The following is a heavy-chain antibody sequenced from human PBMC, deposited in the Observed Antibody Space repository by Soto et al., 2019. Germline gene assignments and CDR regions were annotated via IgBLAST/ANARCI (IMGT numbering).Heavy chain of an antibody. D-gene: IGHD6-13*01. V-gene: IGHV4-39*01. Sequence: TLSLTGTVPVGPISSSIYYWGWIRQPPWKGLEWIGGIYYSGSTYYNPSLKSRVSISVDTSKNPFSLKLSSVTAADPAVYYCARVSSRSSSFLYYYAMDVWGQGTTVTVS. CDR1: VGPISSSIYY. CDR3: ARVSSRSSSFLYYYAMDV. CDR2: IYYSGST. J-gene: IGHJ6*02.